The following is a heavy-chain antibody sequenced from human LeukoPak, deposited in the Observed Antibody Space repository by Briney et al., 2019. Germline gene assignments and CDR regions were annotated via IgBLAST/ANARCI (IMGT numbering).Heavy chain of an antibody. V-gene: IGHV4-39*01. Sequence: PSETLSLTCTVSGGSISSSSYYWGWIRQPPGKGLEWIGSIYYSGSTYYNPSLKSRVTISVDTSKNQFSLKLSSVTAADTAVYYCARHPGYCSSTSCYQAYYYDSSGYYYFDYWDQGTLVTVSS. CDR1: GGSISSSSYY. J-gene: IGHJ4*02. CDR3: ARHPGYCSSTSCYQAYYYDSSGYYYFDY. CDR2: IYYSGST. D-gene: IGHD2-2*01.